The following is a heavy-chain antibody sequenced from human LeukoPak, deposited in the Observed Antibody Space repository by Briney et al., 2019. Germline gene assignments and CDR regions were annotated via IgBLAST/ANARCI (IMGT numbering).Heavy chain of an antibody. J-gene: IGHJ4*02. D-gene: IGHD3-22*01. CDR1: GYPFISYG. CDR3: ARVFYFYDTSGPQYSFDY. V-gene: IGHV1-18*04. CDR2: ISAYNGDT. Sequence: ASVKLSCKTSGYPFISYGLSWVQQAPGQGLEWMGWISAYNGDTNYAQRLQGRVTMTTDTSTTTAYMELRSLRSDDTAVYYCARVFYFYDTSGPQYSFDYWGQGTLVTVSS.